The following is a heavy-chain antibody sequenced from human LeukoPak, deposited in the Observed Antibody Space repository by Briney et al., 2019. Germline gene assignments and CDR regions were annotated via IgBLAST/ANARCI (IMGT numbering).Heavy chain of an antibody. D-gene: IGHD2-2*01. V-gene: IGHV3-53*01. CDR2: IYIAGTT. CDR1: GFAVSSNH. Sequence: GGSLRLSCVASGFAVSSNHMNWVRQAPGKGLEWVSIIYIAGTTHYADSVKGRFTISRDNSINTVYLQMNSLRAEDTAMYYCARDSNSHYYFDYWGQGTLVTVSS. J-gene: IGHJ4*02. CDR3: ARDSNSHYYFDY.